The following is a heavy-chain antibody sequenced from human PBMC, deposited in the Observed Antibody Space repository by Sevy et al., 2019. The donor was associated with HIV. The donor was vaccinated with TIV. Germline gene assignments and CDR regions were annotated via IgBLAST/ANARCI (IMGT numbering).Heavy chain of an antibody. V-gene: IGHV3-7*01. CDR3: VREGLGGFSYSLDC. D-gene: IGHD5-18*01. Sequence: WGSLRLSCAASGFTFSSYWMSWVRQAPGKGLEWGATMKEDGSEKSYVDSVKGRFTISRDNAKNSLYLQMNSLRVDDTALYYCVREGLGGFSYSLDCWGQGTLVTVSS. CDR1: GFTFSSYW. CDR2: MKEDGSEK. J-gene: IGHJ4*02.